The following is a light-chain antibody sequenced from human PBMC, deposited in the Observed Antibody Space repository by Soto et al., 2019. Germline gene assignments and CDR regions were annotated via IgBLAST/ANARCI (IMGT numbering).Light chain of an antibody. V-gene: IGKV3-11*01. CDR3: QHYSAFSVT. CDR2: DAS. Sequence: ILSTQSPTTLTFSPGERATLSCRGSQSVSSYLAWYQQKPGQAPRLLIYDASNRATGIPARFSGSGSGTEFTLTISSLQSEDFATYYCQHYSAFSVTFGQGTK. CDR1: QSVSSY. J-gene: IGKJ1*01.